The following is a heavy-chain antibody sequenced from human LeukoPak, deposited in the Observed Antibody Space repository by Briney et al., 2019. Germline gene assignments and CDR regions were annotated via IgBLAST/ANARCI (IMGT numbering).Heavy chain of an antibody. Sequence: ASVKVSFKAPDYTFTVYYMHWVRQAPGQGLEWMGWINPNTGGTTYAQNFQGRVTMTRDTSISTASKELSRRKSDDTAVYYCARGPTVTTDYWGQGTLVTVSS. J-gene: IGHJ4*02. CDR3: ARGPTVTTDY. CDR1: DYTFTVYY. D-gene: IGHD4-17*01. V-gene: IGHV1-2*02. CDR2: INPNTGGT.